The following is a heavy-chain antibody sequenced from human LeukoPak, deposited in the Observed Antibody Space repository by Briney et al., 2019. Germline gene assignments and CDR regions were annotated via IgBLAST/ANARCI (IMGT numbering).Heavy chain of an antibody. CDR3: ARGKAQRLYYYGMDV. D-gene: IGHD2-2*01. CDR1: GGSFSGYY. J-gene: IGHJ6*04. V-gene: IGHV4-34*01. Sequence: SETLSLTCAVYGGSFSGYYWSWIRQPPGKGLEWMGEINHSGSTNYNPSLKSRVTISVDTSKNQFSLKLSSVTAADTAVYYCARGKAQRLYYYGMDVWGKGTTVTVSS. CDR2: INHSGST.